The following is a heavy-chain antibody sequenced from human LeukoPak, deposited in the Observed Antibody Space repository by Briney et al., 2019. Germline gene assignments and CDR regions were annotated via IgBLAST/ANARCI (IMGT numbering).Heavy chain of an antibody. CDR1: GFTFRDAW. J-gene: IGHJ3*02. CDR2: IRSRADGGTA. Sequence: PGGSLRLSCAASGFTFRDAWMTWVRQAPGKGLEWVGRIRSRADGGTAEYATAVEGRFTISRDDSTNTLYLQMNSLRAEDTAVYYCARDSNYYDSSGTPHLDAFDIWGQGTMVTVSS. CDR3: ARDSNYYDSSGTPHLDAFDI. D-gene: IGHD3-22*01. V-gene: IGHV3-15*01.